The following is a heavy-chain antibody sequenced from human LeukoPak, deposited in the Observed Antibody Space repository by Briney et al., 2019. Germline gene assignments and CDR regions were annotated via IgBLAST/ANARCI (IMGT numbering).Heavy chain of an antibody. CDR1: GYTFTSFA. J-gene: IGHJ4*02. V-gene: IGHV7-4-1*02. CDR3: ATNWNYPLTTPNGY. Sequence: ASVKVSCKASGYTFTSFAMNWVRQAPGQGLEWMGWINTNTGNPTYAQGFTGRFVFSLGTSVSTAYLQISSLKAEDTAVYYCATNWNYPLTTPNGYWGQGTMVTVSS. CDR2: INTNTGNP. D-gene: IGHD1-7*01.